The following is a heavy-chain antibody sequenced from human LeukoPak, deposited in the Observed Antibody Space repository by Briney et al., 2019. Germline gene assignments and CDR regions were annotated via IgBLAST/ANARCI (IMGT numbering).Heavy chain of an antibody. CDR2: ISYDGSNK. V-gene: IGHV3-30-3*01. Sequence: PGGSLRLSCAASGFTFSSYAMHWVRQAPGKGLEWVAVISYDGSNKYYADSVKGRFTISRDNSKNTLYLQMNSLRAEDTAVYYCARAMVYAYFDYWGQGTLVTVSS. D-gene: IGHD2-8*01. CDR3: ARAMVYAYFDY. CDR1: GFTFSSYA. J-gene: IGHJ4*02.